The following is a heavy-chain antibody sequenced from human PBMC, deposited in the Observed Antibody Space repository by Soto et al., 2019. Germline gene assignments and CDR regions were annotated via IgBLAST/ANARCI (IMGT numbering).Heavy chain of an antibody. CDR1: GGSFNSYT. V-gene: IGHV1-69*02. CDR2: IIPILEMT. D-gene: IGHD5-12*01. Sequence: QVQLVQSGAEVKKPGSSVKVSCKASGGSFNSYTINWVRQAPGQGLEWMGRIIPILEMTKYAQKFQGRVTITADQSTNTAYMELSSLRSEDTALYYCARARGYRGYDDYFSYGMDAWGQGTTVTVSS. CDR3: ARARGYRGYDDYFSYGMDA. J-gene: IGHJ6*02.